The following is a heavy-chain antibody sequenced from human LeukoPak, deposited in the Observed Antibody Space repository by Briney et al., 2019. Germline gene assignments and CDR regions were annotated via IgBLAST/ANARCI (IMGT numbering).Heavy chain of an antibody. J-gene: IGHJ6*03. CDR1: GGSINSYY. CDR2: IYYSGST. CDR3: ARDGGLYYYYMDV. D-gene: IGHD3-3*01. Sequence: PSETLSLTCTVSGGSINSYYWSWIRQPPGKGLEWIGYIYYSGSTNYNPSLKSRVTISVDTSKNQFSLKLSSVTAADTAVYYCARDGGLYYYYMDVWGKGTTVTVSS. V-gene: IGHV4-59*01.